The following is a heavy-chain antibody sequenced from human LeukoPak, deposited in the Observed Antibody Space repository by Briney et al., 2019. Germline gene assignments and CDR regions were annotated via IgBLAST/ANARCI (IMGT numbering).Heavy chain of an antibody. Sequence: PSETLSLTCTVSGGSIGTYYWSWIRQPPGKGLECIGYVYHSGTTDYNPSLKNRVSISVDTSKNQFSLNLRSVTAADTAVYYCAKGVIIGSNWFDPWGQGILVTVSS. V-gene: IGHV4-59*01. CDR2: VYHSGTT. J-gene: IGHJ5*02. CDR3: AKGVIIGSNWFDP. D-gene: IGHD2/OR15-2a*01. CDR1: GGSIGTYY.